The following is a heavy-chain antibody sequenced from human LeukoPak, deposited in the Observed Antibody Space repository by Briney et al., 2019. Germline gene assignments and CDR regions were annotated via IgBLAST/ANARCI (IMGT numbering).Heavy chain of an antibody. D-gene: IGHD1-26*01. CDR1: GFTFSSYE. CDR3: ARDPYSGSYGADYYYYMDV. CDR2: ISSSGSTI. J-gene: IGHJ6*03. V-gene: IGHV3-48*03. Sequence: GGSLRLSCAASGFTFSSYEMNWVRQAPGRGLEWVSYISSSGSTIYYADSVKGRFTISRDNAKSSLYLQMNSLRAEDTAVYYCARDPYSGSYGADYYYYMDVWGKGTTVTISS.